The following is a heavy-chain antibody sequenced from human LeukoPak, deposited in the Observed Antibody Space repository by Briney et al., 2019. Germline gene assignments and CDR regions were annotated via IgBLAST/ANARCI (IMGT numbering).Heavy chain of an antibody. Sequence: SETLSLTCTVSGGSISSYYWGWIRQPPGKGLEWIGYVYYSGSTNYNTNYNPSLKSRVTISVDTSKNQFSLKLSSVTAADTAVYYCAGTLRDGYNLLANWGQGTLVTVSS. CDR2: VYYSGSTNYNT. CDR3: AGTLRDGYNLLAN. J-gene: IGHJ4*02. V-gene: IGHV4-59*08. D-gene: IGHD5-24*01. CDR1: GGSISSYY.